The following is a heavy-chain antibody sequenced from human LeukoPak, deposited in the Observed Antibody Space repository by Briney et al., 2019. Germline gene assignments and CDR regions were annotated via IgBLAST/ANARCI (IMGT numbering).Heavy chain of an antibody. D-gene: IGHD4-17*01. J-gene: IGHJ3*02. V-gene: IGHV4-28*05. Sequence: SDTLSLTCAVSGYAISSSNYWAWIRQPPGKGLKWFGHIYYSGSIYYNPSLKSRVTMSVDTSKNQFSLKLSSVTAVDTAVYYCARKATTGPTKAAFDIWGQGTMVTASS. CDR1: GYAISSSNY. CDR3: ARKATTGPTKAAFDI. CDR2: IYYSGSI.